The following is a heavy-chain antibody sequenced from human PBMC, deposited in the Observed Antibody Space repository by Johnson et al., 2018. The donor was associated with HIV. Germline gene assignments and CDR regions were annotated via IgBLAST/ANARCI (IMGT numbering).Heavy chain of an antibody. J-gene: IGHJ3*02. Sequence: VQLVESGGGVVQPGGSLRLSCAASGFTFSSYGMHWVRQAPGKGLEWVAFIRYDGSNKYYADSVKGRVTISRDNSKNTLYLQMNSLRAEDTAVYYCASPWGRYSISSLDSFDIWGQGTMVTVSS. V-gene: IGHV3-30*02. CDR3: ASPWGRYSISSLDSFDI. CDR1: GFTFSSYG. D-gene: IGHD6-6*01. CDR2: IRYDGSNK.